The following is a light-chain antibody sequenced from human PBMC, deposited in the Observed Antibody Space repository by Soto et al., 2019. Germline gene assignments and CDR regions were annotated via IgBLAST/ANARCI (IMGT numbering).Light chain of an antibody. Sequence: DIPMTQSPSTLSASVGDRVTITCRASQTITNWLAWYQQKPGKAPKLLIYGASISESGVPSRFSGSGSGTEFTLTINSLQPDDFASYYCQQYNHYWTFGQGTKVEIK. J-gene: IGKJ1*01. V-gene: IGKV1-5*01. CDR2: GAS. CDR1: QTITNW. CDR3: QQYNHYWT.